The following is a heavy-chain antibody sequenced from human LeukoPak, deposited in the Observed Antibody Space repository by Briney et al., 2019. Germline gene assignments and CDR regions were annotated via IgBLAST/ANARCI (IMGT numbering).Heavy chain of an antibody. CDR3: ARRGAIGLNY. CDR1: GYS. CDR2: IDGSER. D-gene: IGHD4/OR15-4a*01. V-gene: IGHV3-7*03. J-gene: IGHJ4*02. Sequence: GGSLRLSCSASGYSMTWVRQAPGKGLEWVANIDGSERNYVDSVRGRFSISRDNAKNSLYLQMNSLRAEDTAVYYCARRGAIGLNYWGQGTLVTVSS.